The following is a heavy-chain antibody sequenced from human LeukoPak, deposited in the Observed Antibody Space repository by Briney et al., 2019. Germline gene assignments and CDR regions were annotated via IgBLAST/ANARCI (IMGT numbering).Heavy chain of an antibody. CDR3: ARVIVVVPAAYYYYYMDV. D-gene: IGHD2-2*01. J-gene: IGHJ6*03. Sequence: PSETLSLTCAVYGGSFSGYYWSWIRQPPGKGLEWIGEINHSGSTNYNPSLKSRVTILVDTSKNQFSLKLSSVTAADTAVYYCARVIVVVPAAYYYYYMDVWGKGTTVTVSS. CDR1: GGSFSGYY. V-gene: IGHV4-34*01. CDR2: INHSGST.